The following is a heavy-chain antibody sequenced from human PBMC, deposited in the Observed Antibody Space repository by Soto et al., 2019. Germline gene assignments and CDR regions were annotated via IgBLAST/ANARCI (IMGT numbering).Heavy chain of an antibody. V-gene: IGHV1-2*04. D-gene: IGHD2-15*01. Sequence: ASVKVSCKASGYTFTGYYMHWVRQAPGQGLEWMGWINPNSGGTNYAQKFQGWVTMTRDTSISTAYMELSRLRSDDTAVYYCARERYCSGGRCRRTVKFDYWGQGHLVTVSS. CDR1: GYTFTGYY. CDR2: INPNSGGT. CDR3: ARERYCSGGRCRRTVKFDY. J-gene: IGHJ4*02.